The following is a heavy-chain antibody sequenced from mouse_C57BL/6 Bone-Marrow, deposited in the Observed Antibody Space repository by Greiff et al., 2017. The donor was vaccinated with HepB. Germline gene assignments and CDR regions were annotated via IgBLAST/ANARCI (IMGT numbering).Heavy chain of an antibody. D-gene: IGHD2-12*01. Sequence: EVKLQESGPGLVKPSQSLSLTCSVTGYSITSGYYWNWIRQFPGNKLEWMGYIRYDGSNNYNPSLKNRISITRDTSKNQFFLKLNSVTTEDTATYYCARGQTYSPFAYWGQGTLVTVSA. CDR3: ARGQTYSPFAY. V-gene: IGHV3-6*01. CDR2: IRYDGSN. CDR1: GYSITSGYY. J-gene: IGHJ3*01.